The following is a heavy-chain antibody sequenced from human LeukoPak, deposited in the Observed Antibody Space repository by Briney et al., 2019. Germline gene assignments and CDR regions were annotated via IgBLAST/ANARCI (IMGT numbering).Heavy chain of an antibody. J-gene: IGHJ4*02. V-gene: IGHV3-11*01. Sequence: GGSLRLSCAASGFTFSNYYMSWIRQAPGKGLEWVSYISSSGSTIYYADSVKGRFTISRDNAKNSLYLQMNSLRAEDTAVYYCTARLLWFGEFLYWGQGTLVTVSS. CDR2: ISSSGSTI. D-gene: IGHD3-10*01. CDR1: GFTFSNYY. CDR3: TARLLWFGEFLY.